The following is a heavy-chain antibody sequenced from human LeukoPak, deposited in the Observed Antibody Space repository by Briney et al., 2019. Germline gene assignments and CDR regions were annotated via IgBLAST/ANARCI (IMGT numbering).Heavy chain of an antibody. CDR2: IYYSGST. D-gene: IGHD1-7*01. V-gene: IGHV4-39*01. CDR1: GGSISSSSYC. Sequence: SETLSLTCTVSGGSISSSSYCWGWIRQPPGKGLEWIGSIYYSGSTYYNPSLKSRVTISVDTSKNQFSLKLSSVTAADTAVYYCARHVVSELRVVWFDPWGQGTLVTVSS. CDR3: ARHVVSELRVVWFDP. J-gene: IGHJ5*02.